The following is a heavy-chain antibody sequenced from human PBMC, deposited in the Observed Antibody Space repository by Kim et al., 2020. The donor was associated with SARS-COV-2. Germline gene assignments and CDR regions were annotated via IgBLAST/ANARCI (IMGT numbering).Heavy chain of an antibody. J-gene: IGHJ6*02. D-gene: IGHD6-19*01. CDR3: AKDQWLVLPGSPGDYYYGMDV. V-gene: IGHV3-23*01. CDR1: GFTFSSYA. CDR2: ISGSGGST. Sequence: GGSLRLSCAASGFTFSSYAMSWVRQAPGKGLEWVSAISGSGGSTYYADSVKGRFTISRDNSKNTLYLQMNSLRAEDTAVYYCAKDQWLVLPGSPGDYYYGMDVWGQGTTVTVSS.